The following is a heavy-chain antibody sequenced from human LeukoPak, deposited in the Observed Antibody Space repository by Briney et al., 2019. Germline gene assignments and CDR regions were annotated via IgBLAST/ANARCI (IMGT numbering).Heavy chain of an antibody. CDR3: ARGRSSMVRGYYYYYMDV. V-gene: IGHV4-39*01. J-gene: IGHJ6*03. D-gene: IGHD3-10*01. Sequence: PSETLSLTCTVSGGSISSSSYYWGWIRQPPGKGLEWIGSIYYSGSTYYNPSLKSRVTISVDTSKNQFSLKLSSVTAADTALYYCARGRSSMVRGYYYYYMDVWGKGTTVTVSS. CDR1: GGSISSSSYY. CDR2: IYYSGST.